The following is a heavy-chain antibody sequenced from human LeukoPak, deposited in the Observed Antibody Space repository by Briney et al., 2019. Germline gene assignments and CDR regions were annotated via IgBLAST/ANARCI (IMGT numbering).Heavy chain of an antibody. Sequence: GASVKVSCKASGGTFSSYAISWVRQAPGQGLEWMGRIIPILGIVNYAQKFQGRVTITADKSTSTAYMELSSLRSEDTAVYYCARDHGLYSGYDSGDFDYWGQGTLVTVSS. J-gene: IGHJ4*02. CDR3: ARDHGLYSGYDSGDFDY. V-gene: IGHV1-69*04. D-gene: IGHD5-12*01. CDR2: IIPILGIV. CDR1: GGTFSSYA.